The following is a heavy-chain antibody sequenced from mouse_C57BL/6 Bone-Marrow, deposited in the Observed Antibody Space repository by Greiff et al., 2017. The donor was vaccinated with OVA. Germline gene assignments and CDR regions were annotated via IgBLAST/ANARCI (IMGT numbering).Heavy chain of an antibody. D-gene: IGHD2-3*01. CDR3: GGYYLFAY. V-gene: IGHV1-42*01. CDR1: GYSFTGYY. CDR2: INPSTGGT. J-gene: IGHJ3*01. Sequence: VQLQQSGPELVKPGASVKISCKASGYSFTGYYMYWVKQSPEKSLEWIGEINPSTGGTTYNQKFKAKATLTVDKSSSTAYMQLKSLTSEDSAVYYCGGYYLFAYWGQGTLVTVSA.